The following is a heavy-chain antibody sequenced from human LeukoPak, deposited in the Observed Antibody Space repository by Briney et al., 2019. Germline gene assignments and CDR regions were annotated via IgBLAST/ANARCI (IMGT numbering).Heavy chain of an antibody. CDR1: GFTFSSYA. Sequence: PGGSLRLSCAASGFTFSSYAMHWVRQAPGKGLEWVAVISYDGSNKYYADSVKGRFTISRDNSKNTLYLQMNSLRAEDTAVYYCARDCYYDSSGPDSWGQGTLVTVSS. CDR3: ARDCYYDSSGPDS. CDR2: ISYDGSNK. V-gene: IGHV3-30-3*01. D-gene: IGHD3-22*01. J-gene: IGHJ4*02.